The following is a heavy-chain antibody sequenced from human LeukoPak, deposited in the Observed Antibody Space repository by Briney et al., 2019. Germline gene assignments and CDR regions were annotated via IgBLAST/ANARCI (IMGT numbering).Heavy chain of an antibody. CDR2: INQHGSEK. CDR3: ASVLWFGGIFFDY. Sequence: GGSLRLSCAASGFTFSSYWMSWVRQAPGKGLEWVANINQHGSEKYYVDSVKGRFTISRDNAKNSLYLQMNSLRAEDTAVYYCASVLWFGGIFFDYWGQGTLVTVSS. J-gene: IGHJ4*02. CDR1: GFTFSSYW. V-gene: IGHV3-7*03. D-gene: IGHD3-10*01.